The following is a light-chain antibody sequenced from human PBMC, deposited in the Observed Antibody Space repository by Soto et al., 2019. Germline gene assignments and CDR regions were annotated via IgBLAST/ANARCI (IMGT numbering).Light chain of an antibody. CDR2: DAS. J-gene: IGKJ4*01. CDR1: QSIRTY. V-gene: IGKV3-11*01. Sequence: EIVLTQSPATLSLSPGEGATLSCRASQSIRTYLGWYQQKPGQAPRLLIYDASNRATGIPARFSGSGSGTDFTLTISSREPEDFAVYYCQQRIDWPLTFGGGTKVEIK. CDR3: QQRIDWPLT.